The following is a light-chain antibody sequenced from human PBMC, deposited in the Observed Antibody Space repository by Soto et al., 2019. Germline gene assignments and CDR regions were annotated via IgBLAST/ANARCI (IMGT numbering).Light chain of an antibody. CDR2: GNN. CDR1: SSNIGTPYD. Sequence: QSVLTKPPSVSGAPGQRVTISCTGSSSNIGTPYDVHWYQQLPGTAPKLLIYGNNNRPSGVPDRFSGSKSGTSASLAITGLQAEDEADYYCQSYDSSLSGYVIFGGGTKVTVL. V-gene: IGLV1-40*01. J-gene: IGLJ2*01. CDR3: QSYDSSLSGYVI.